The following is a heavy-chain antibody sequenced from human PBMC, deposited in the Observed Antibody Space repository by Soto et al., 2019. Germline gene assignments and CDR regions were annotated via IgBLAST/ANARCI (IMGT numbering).Heavy chain of an antibody. V-gene: IGHV5-10-1*01. CDR3: ASPELSYYYYGMDV. CDR1: GYSFTSYC. J-gene: IGHJ6*02. Sequence: PGESLKISCKGSGYSFTSYCISWLRQMPVKGLEWMGRIDPSDSYTNYSPSFQGHVTISADKSISTAYLQWSSLKASDTAMYYCASPELSYYYYGMDVWGQGTTVTVSS. D-gene: IGHD3-10*01. CDR2: IDPSDSYT.